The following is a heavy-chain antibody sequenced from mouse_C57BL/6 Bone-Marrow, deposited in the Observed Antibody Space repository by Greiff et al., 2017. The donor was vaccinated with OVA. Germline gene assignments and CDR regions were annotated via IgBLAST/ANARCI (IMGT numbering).Heavy chain of an antibody. Sequence: DVKLVESGGGLVQPKGSLKLSCAASGFSFNTYAMNWVRQAPGKGLEWVARIRRNNYATYYADSVKDRFTISRDDSESMLYLQMNNLKTEDTAMYYCVIQLRLPSYYAMDYWGQGTSGTVSS. V-gene: IGHV10-1*01. J-gene: IGHJ4*01. CDR2: IRRNNYAT. CDR1: GFSFNTYA. CDR3: VIQLRLPSYYAMDY. D-gene: IGHD3-2*02.